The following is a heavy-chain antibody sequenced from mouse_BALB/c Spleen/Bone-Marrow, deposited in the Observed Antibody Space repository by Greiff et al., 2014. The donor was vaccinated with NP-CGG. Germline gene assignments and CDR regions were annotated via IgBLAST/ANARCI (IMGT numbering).Heavy chain of an antibody. J-gene: IGHJ4*01. Sequence: QVTLKESGAELVRPGVSVKISCKGSGYTFTDYTMHWVKQSHAKSLEWIGVISTYYGDASYNQKFKGKATMTVDKSSSTAYMELARLTSEDSAIYYCARVITTGYYGMDYWGQGTSVTVSS. CDR1: GYTFTDYT. D-gene: IGHD2-4*01. V-gene: IGHV1S137*01. CDR2: ISTYYGDA. CDR3: ARVITTGYYGMDY.